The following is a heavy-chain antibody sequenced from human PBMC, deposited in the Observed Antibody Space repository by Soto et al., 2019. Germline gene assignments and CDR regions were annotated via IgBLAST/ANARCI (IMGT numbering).Heavy chain of an antibody. CDR2: IYSTGST. CDR3: ARNDYDYVWESPGGDAFDI. CDR1: GGSISSGDYY. Sequence: QVQLQESGPGLVKPSQTLSLTCTVSGGSISSGDYYWNWIRQPPGKGLEWIGFIYSTGSTYYNPSLKSGLTISVDMSKNQFSLKLTSVTAADTAVYFCARNDYDYVWESPGGDAFDIWGQGTMVTVSS. D-gene: IGHD3-16*01. V-gene: IGHV4-30-4*01. J-gene: IGHJ3*02.